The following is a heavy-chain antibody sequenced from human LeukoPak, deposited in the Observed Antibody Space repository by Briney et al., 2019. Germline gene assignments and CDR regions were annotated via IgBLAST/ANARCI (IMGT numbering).Heavy chain of an antibody. V-gene: IGHV3-23*01. D-gene: IGHD6-19*01. CDR2: ITGSGGST. Sequence: GGSLRLSCAASGFTFSSYAMSWVRQAQGKGLEWVSGITGSGGSTYYADSVKGRFTISRDNAKNTLYLQMNSLRAEDTAVYYCANSLGTLAGPSDYWGQGTLVTVSS. CDR1: GFTFSSYA. J-gene: IGHJ4*02. CDR3: ANSLGTLAGPSDY.